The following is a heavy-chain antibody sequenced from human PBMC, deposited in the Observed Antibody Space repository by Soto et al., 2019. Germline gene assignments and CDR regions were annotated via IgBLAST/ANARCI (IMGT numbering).Heavy chain of an antibody. J-gene: IGHJ4*02. CDR1: GGSVSSGSYY. V-gene: IGHV4-61*01. D-gene: IGHD6-19*01. CDR2: IYYSGST. CDR3: AREVSSGWYNY. Sequence: SETLSLTCTVSGGSVSSGSYYWSWIRQPPGKGLEWIGYIYYSGSTNYNPSLKSRVTISVDTSKNQFSLKLSSVTAADTAVYYCAREVSSGWYNYWGQGTLVTVSS.